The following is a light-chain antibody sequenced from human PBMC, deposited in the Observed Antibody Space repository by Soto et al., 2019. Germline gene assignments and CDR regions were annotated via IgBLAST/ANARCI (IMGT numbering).Light chain of an antibody. Sequence: EIVLTQSPATLSLSPGERATLSCRAGQSVSSNLAWYQQKPGQAPRLLIYGASTRATGIPARFSGSGSGTDFTLTISSLEPEDFAVYYCQQRSNWPITFGQGTRLEIK. CDR3: QQRSNWPIT. J-gene: IGKJ5*01. CDR1: QSVSSN. CDR2: GAS. V-gene: IGKV3-11*01.